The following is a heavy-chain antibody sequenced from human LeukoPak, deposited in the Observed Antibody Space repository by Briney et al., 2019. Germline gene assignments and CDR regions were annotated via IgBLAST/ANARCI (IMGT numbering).Heavy chain of an antibody. CDR3: ARAGFGAYTNPSDY. J-gene: IGHJ4*02. D-gene: IGHD3-10*01. CDR2: IYYSGST. V-gene: IGHV4-59*01. Sequence: SETLSLTCTVSGGSIGSYYWSWIRQPPGKGLEWIGYIYYSGSTNYNPSLKSRVTISVDTSKNQFSLKLSSVAAADTAVYYCARAGFGAYTNPSDYWGQGTLVTVSS. CDR1: GGSIGSYY.